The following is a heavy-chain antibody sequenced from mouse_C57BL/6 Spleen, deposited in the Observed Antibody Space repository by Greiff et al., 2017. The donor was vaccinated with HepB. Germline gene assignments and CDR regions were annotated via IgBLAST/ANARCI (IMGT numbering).Heavy chain of an antibody. D-gene: IGHD1-1*02. CDR2: IDPETGGT. V-gene: IGHV1-15*01. CDR1: GYTFTDYE. CDR3: TRRGLYGGFDY. Sequence: VQLQQSGAELVRPGASVTLSCKASGYTFTDYEMHWVKQTPVHGLEWIGAIDPETGGTAYNQKFKGKAILTADKSSSTAYMELRSLTSEDSAVYYCTRRGLYGGFDYWGQGTTLTVSS. J-gene: IGHJ2*01.